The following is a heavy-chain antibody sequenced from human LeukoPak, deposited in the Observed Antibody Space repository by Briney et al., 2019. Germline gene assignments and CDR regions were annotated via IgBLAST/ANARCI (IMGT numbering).Heavy chain of an antibody. CDR3: ARVTKYYIDY. V-gene: IGHV3-48*03. CDR2: MSNNGRTI. Sequence: GGSPRLSCVASGFTFSSYEMNWVRQAPGKRLEWVSYMSNNGRTIYYADSVKGRFTISRDTAKNSLYLQMNSLRAEDTAVYYCARVTKYYIDYWGQGTQVTVSS. J-gene: IGHJ4*02. CDR1: GFTFSSYE.